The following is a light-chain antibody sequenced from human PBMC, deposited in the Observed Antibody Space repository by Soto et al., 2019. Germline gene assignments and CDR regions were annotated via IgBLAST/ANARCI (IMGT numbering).Light chain of an antibody. CDR1: QSVSRY. CDR2: DAS. J-gene: IGKJ4*01. V-gene: IGKV3-11*01. Sequence: EIVMTQSPATLSVSPGERLTLSCRASQSVSRYLAWYQQKPGQAPRLLIYDASNRATGIPDRFSGSGSGTDFTLTIVTLEPEDFAVYYCQQRSSWPLTFGGGTKVDI. CDR3: QQRSSWPLT.